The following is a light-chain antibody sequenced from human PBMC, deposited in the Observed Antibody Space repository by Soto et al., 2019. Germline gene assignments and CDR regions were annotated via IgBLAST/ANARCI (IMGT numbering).Light chain of an antibody. Sequence: EIVMTQSPATLSVFPGERATLSCRASQSVSSNLAWYQQKPGQAPRLLICGASTRATGIPARFSGSGSGTEFTLTISSLQSEDFAVYYCQQYNNWPPPITFGQGTRLEIK. CDR2: GAS. CDR1: QSVSSN. V-gene: IGKV3-15*01. CDR3: QQYNNWPPPIT. J-gene: IGKJ5*01.